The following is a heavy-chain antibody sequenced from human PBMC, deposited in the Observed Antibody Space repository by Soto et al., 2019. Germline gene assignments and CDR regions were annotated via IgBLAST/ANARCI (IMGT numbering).Heavy chain of an antibody. V-gene: IGHV3-30*18. J-gene: IGHJ6*02. CDR2: ISYDGINK. Sequence: SLRLACAASGFSFSAHGMHWVRQAPGKGLEWVAVISYDGINKDYADSVEGRLTISRDNSKNTLYLQLDSLRIDDTGIYYCAKDGGGGYQSPNYYYYGLDVWGQGTTVIVSS. CDR3: AKDGGGGYQSPNYYYYGLDV. CDR1: GFSFSAHG. D-gene: IGHD2-21*01.